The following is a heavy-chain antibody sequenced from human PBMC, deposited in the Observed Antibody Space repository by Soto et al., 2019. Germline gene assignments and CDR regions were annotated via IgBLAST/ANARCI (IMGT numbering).Heavy chain of an antibody. J-gene: IGHJ4*02. Sequence: EVQLVESGGGLVQPGGSLRLSCAASGFTVSSNYMSWVRQAPGKGLEWVSVIYSGGSTYYADSVKGRFTISRDNSKNTLYLQMNSLIAEDTAVYYCARGGGDCSGGSCYFWRYYFDYWGQGTLVTVSS. CDR2: IYSGGST. CDR3: ARGGGDCSGGSCYFWRYYFDY. CDR1: GFTVSSNY. V-gene: IGHV3-66*01. D-gene: IGHD2-15*01.